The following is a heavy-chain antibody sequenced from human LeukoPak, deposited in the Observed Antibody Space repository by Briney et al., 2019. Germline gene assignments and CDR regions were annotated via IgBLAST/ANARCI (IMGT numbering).Heavy chain of an antibody. V-gene: IGHV3-33*06. CDR3: AKDASGPYSSLFDP. CDR1: GFTFSDYG. Sequence: GGSLRLSCAASGFTFSDYGIHWVRQAPGKGLEWVAVIYNDGGKRYYADSVKGRFTISRDNSKSTLYLQMDSLRDEDTAVYYCAKDASGPYSSLFDPWGQGTLVIVSS. J-gene: IGHJ5*02. D-gene: IGHD6-19*01. CDR2: IYNDGGKR.